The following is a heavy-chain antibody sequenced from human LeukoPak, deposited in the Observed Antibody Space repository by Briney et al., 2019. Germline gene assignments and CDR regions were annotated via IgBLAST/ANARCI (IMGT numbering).Heavy chain of an antibody. CDR3: ARGAMVTSFYY. J-gene: IGHJ4*02. CDR2: IYYSGST. D-gene: IGHD5-18*01. V-gene: IGHV4-61*01. CDR1: GYSIGSGYY. Sequence: SETLSLTCAVSGYSIGSGYYWGWIRQPPGKGLEWIGYIYYSGSTNYNPSLKSRVTISVDTSKNQFSLKLSSVTAADTAVYYCARGAMVTSFYYWGQGTLVTVSS.